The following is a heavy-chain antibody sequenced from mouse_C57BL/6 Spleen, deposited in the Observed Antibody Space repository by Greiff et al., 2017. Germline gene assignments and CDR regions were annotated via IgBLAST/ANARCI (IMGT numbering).Heavy chain of an antibody. CDR1: GYAFSSSW. J-gene: IGHJ2*01. CDR3: ARGAPPFDY. Sequence: QVQLQQSGPELVKPGASVKISCKASGYAFSSSWMNWVKQRPGKGLEWIGRIYPGEGDTNYNGKFKGKATLTADKSSSTAYMQLSSLTSEDSAVYFCARGAPPFDYWGQGTTLTVSS. CDR2: IYPGEGDT. V-gene: IGHV1-82*01. D-gene: IGHD3-1*01.